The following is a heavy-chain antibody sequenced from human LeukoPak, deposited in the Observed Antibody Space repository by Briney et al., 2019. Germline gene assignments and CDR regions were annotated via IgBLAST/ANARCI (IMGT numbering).Heavy chain of an antibody. V-gene: IGHV4-4*07. Sequence: SETLSLTCTASGGSISSYYWSWIRQPAGKGLEWIGRIYTSGSTNYNPSLKSRVTMSVDTSKNQFSLKLSSVTAADTAVYYCARDPGMGQLFIPGDYWGQGTLVTVSS. CDR2: IYTSGST. J-gene: IGHJ4*02. D-gene: IGHD5-18*01. CDR1: GGSISSYY. CDR3: ARDPGMGQLFIPGDY.